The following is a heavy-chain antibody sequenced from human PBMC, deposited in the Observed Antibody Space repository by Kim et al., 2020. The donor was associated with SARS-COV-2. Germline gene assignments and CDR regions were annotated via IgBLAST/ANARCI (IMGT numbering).Heavy chain of an antibody. V-gene: IGHV3-48*02. CDR2: I. J-gene: IGHJ4*02. D-gene: IGHD6-6*01. CDR3: ARGLAKAFDY. Sequence: IYYADSVKGRFTISRDNAENSLYLQMNSLRDEDTAVYYCARGLAKAFDYWGQGTLVTVSS.